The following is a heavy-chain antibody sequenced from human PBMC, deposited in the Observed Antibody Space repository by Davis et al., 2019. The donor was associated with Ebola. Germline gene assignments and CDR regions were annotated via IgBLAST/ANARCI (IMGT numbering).Heavy chain of an antibody. CDR1: GESLSGYF. D-gene: IGHD4-17*01. CDR2: ISHIGRS. Sequence: SETLSLTCAVYGESLSGYFWSWIRRPPGKGLQWLGEISHIGRSNYNPSLKNRLTMSVDTSKNQFSLTLPSVSAADTALYYCARTSLTSVTDSGLGFTYFDPWGQGSLVTVSS. CDR3: ARTSLTSVTDSGLGFTYFDP. J-gene: IGHJ5*02. V-gene: IGHV4-34*01.